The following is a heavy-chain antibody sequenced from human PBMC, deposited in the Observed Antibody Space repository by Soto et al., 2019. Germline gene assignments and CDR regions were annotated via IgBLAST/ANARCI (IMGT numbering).Heavy chain of an antibody. CDR1: GFTFSSYA. Sequence: QVQLVESGGGVVQPGRSLRLSCAASGFTFSSYAMYWVRQAPGKGLEWVAVISYDGSNKYYADSVKGRFTISRDNSKNTLYLQMNSLRAEDTAVYYCASSYYDYVWGSPDYWGQGTLVTVSS. CDR2: ISYDGSNK. J-gene: IGHJ4*02. D-gene: IGHD3-16*01. CDR3: ASSYYDYVWGSPDY. V-gene: IGHV3-30-3*01.